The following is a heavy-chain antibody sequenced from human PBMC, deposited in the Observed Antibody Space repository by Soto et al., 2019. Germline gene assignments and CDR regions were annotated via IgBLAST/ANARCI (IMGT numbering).Heavy chain of an antibody. Sequence: SVKVSCKASGGTFSSYAISWVRQAPGQGLEWVGGIIPIFGTANYAQKFQGRVTITADESTSTAYMELSSLRSEDTAVYYCARAVGADIAARPQEYYYYYYGMDVWGQGTTVTVSS. CDR3: ARAVGADIAARPQEYYYYYYGMDV. V-gene: IGHV1-69*13. J-gene: IGHJ6*02. CDR1: GGTFSSYA. CDR2: IIPIFGTA. D-gene: IGHD6-6*01.